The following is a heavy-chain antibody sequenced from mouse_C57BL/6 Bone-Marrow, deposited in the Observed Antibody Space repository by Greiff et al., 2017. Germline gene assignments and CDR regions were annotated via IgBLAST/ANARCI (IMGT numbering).Heavy chain of an antibody. D-gene: IGHD4-1*01. CDR2: FYPGSGSI. Sequence: QVQLQQSGAELVKPGASVKLSCKASGYTFTEYTIHWVKQRSGQGLEWIGWFYPGSGSIKYNEKFKDKATLTADKSSSTVYMELSRLTSEDSTVYFCARPEEGLGTGTSWYYDVGDRGTTVTVSA. J-gene: IGHJ1*03. CDR1: GYTFTEYT. CDR3: ARPEEGLGTGTSWYYDV. V-gene: IGHV1-62-2*01.